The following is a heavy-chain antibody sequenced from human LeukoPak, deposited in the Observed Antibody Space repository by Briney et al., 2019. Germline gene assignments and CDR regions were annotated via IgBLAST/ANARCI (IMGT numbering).Heavy chain of an antibody. CDR1: GGSFSGYY. D-gene: IGHD6-13*01. V-gene: IGHV4-34*01. CDR2: INHSGST. CDR3: ATGYSSSWLDGYYYYGMDV. J-gene: IGHJ6*04. Sequence: PETLSLTCAVYGGSFSGYYWSWIRQPPGKGLEWIGEINHSGSTNYNPSLKSRVTISVDTSKNQFSLKLSSVTAADTAVYYCATGYSSSWLDGYYYYGMDVWGKGTTVTVSS.